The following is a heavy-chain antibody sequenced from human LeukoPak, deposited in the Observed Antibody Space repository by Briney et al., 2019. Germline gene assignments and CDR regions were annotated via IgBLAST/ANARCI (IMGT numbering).Heavy chain of an antibody. D-gene: IGHD2-8*01. Sequence: SETLPLTCTVSGGSISSSSSYWGWIRQPPGKGLEWIGSIYYSGSTYYNPSLKSRVTISVDTSKNQFSLKLSSVTAADTAVYYCARGIYCSNGVCLVNHWFVPWGQGTLVTVSS. J-gene: IGHJ5*02. V-gene: IGHV4-39*01. CDR1: GGSISSSSSY. CDR2: IYYSGST. CDR3: ARGIYCSNGVCLVNHWFVP.